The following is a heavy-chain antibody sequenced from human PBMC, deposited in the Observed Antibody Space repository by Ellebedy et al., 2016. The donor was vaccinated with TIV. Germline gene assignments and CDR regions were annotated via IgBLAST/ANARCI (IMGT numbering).Heavy chain of an antibody. CDR3: ARTVRGYSGYGRYYYYMDV. D-gene: IGHD5-12*01. J-gene: IGHJ6*03. Sequence: GGSLRLSCAASGFTVSSNYMTWVRQAPGKGLEWVSVIYSDGSTYYADSVKGRFTISRHNSKNTLYLQMNSLRAEDTAVYYCARTVRGYSGYGRYYYYMDVWGKGTTVTVSS. V-gene: IGHV3-53*04. CDR2: IYSDGST. CDR1: GFTVSSNY.